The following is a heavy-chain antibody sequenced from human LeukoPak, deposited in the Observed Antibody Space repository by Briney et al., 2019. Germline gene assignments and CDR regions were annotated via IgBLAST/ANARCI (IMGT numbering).Heavy chain of an antibody. CDR3: ARELPPVVNFYFDS. V-gene: IGHV3-33*08. CDR1: GFTFSRYA. D-gene: IGHD3-22*01. Sequence: GGSLRLSCSASGFTFSRYAMHWVRQAPGKGLEWVAVIWYDGSDKYYADSVKGRFSISRDNSKNTLYLQMNSLRAEDTAVYYCARELPPVVNFYFDSWGQGTLVTVSS. CDR2: IWYDGSDK. J-gene: IGHJ4*02.